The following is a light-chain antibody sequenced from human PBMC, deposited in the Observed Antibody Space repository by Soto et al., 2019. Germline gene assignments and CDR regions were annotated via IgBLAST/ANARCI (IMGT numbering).Light chain of an antibody. CDR2: QDS. CDR3: QAWDSSTHVV. J-gene: IGLJ2*01. CDR1: KLGDKY. V-gene: IGLV3-1*01. Sequence: SYELTQPPSVSVSPGQTASITCSGDKLGDKYACWYQQKPCQSPVLVIYQDSKRPSGIPERFSGSNSGNTATLTISGTQAMAEAEYYCQAWDSSTHVVFGGGTKLTVL.